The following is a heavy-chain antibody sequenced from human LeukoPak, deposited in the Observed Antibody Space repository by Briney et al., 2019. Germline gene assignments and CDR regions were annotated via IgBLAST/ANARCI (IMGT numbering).Heavy chain of an antibody. Sequence: ASVKVSCKASGYISTSYDINWVRQATGQGLEWMGWMNPNSGNTGYAQKFQGRVTMTRNTSISTAYMELSSLRSEDTAVYYCASRNANNYYYGMDVWGQGTTVTVSS. D-gene: IGHD4/OR15-4a*01. J-gene: IGHJ6*02. CDR2: MNPNSGNT. V-gene: IGHV1-8*01. CDR1: GYISTSYD. CDR3: ASRNANNYYYGMDV.